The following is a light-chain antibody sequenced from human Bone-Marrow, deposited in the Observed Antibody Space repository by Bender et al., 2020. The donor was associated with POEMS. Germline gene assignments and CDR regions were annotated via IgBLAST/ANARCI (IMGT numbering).Light chain of an antibody. J-gene: IGLJ3*02. Sequence: VLTQPPSASGTPGQTVTISCSGSSSNIGRNTVNWYQQLPGTAPRLLIYTNNERPSGVPDRFSGSKSGTSASLAITGLQSDDEAIYFCVAWDASLNGWVFGGGTKLTVL. CDR2: TNN. CDR1: SSNIGRNT. CDR3: VAWDASLNGWV. V-gene: IGLV1-44*01.